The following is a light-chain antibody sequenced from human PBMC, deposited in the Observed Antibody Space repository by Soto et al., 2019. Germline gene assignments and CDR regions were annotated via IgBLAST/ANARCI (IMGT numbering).Light chain of an antibody. V-gene: IGLV1-47*01. J-gene: IGLJ2*01. CDR3: AAWDDGLSGRVV. CDR2: RND. Sequence: QSVLTQPPSASGTPGQRVTISCSGSSSNIGRNFVFWYQQFPGTAPKLLIYRNDQRPSGVPDRFSGSKSGTSASLAISGLRSEDEADYYCAAWDDGLSGRVVFGGGTKLTVL. CDR1: SSNIGRNF.